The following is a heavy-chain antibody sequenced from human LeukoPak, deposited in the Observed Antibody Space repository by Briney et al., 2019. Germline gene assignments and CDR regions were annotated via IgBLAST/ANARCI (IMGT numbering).Heavy chain of an antibody. Sequence: KPSETLSLTCTVSGGSFSSSDYYWGWIRQPPGKGLEWIGSIYYSGTTYYNPSLKSRVTISVDTSKKQFSLKLRSVTAADTAVYYCARREWGITNAFDIWGQGTMVTVSS. CDR3: ARREWGITNAFDI. D-gene: IGHD1-14*01. CDR2: IYYSGTT. J-gene: IGHJ3*02. CDR1: GGSFSSSDYY. V-gene: IGHV4-39*01.